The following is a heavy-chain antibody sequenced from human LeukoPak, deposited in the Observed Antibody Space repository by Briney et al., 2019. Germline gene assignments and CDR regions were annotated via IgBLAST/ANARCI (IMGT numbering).Heavy chain of an antibody. CDR2: INWNGGST. CDR3: ARGGYGDYMGD. V-gene: IGHV3-20*04. J-gene: IGHJ4*02. Sequence: GGSLRLSCAASGFTFEDYGMSWVRQAPGRGLECVSGINWNGGSTGYADSVKGRFTISRDNAKNCLYLQMNSLRAEDMAFYYCARGGYGDYMGDCGQGTVVTVCS. D-gene: IGHD4-17*01. CDR1: GFTFEDYG.